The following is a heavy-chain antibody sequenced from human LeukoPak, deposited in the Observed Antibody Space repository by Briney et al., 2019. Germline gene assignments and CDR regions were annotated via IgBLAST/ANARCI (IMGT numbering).Heavy chain of an antibody. D-gene: IGHD2-2*01. CDR1: GFNFNTFW. J-gene: IGHJ4*02. CDR3: ARILPLRVPAAMGD. CDR2: IKHDGNDK. Sequence: GGSLRLSCAASGFNFNTFWMTWVRQAPGKGLEWVANIKHDGNDKYFVDSVKGRFTISRDNAKNSLHLQMNSLRAEDTAVYYCARILPLRVPAAMGDWGQGTLVTVSS. V-gene: IGHV3-7*01.